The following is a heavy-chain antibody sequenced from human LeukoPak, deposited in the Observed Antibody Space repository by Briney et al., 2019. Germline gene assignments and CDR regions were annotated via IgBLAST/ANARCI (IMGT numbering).Heavy chain of an antibody. CDR1: GYTFTSYD. CDR3: ARARCSGGSCDTTFDY. D-gene: IGHD2-15*01. Sequence: ASVKVSCKASGYTFTSYDINWVRQATGQGLEWMGWMNPNSGNTGYAQKFQGRVTMTRNTSISTAYMELSSLRSEDTAVYYCARARCSGGSCDTTFDYWGQGTLVTVSS. V-gene: IGHV1-8*01. CDR2: MNPNSGNT. J-gene: IGHJ4*02.